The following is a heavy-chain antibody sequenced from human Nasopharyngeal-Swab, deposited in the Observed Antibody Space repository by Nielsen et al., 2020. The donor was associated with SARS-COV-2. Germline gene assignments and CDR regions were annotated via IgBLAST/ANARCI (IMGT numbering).Heavy chain of an antibody. Sequence: GSLRLSCTVSGGSISSYYWTWIRQPAGKGLEWIGRIYTSGSTNYNPSLKSRVSMSVDTSKNQFSLKLSSVTAADMAVYYCARWLVGATKDYGMDVWGQGTTVTVSS. CDR2: IYTSGST. D-gene: IGHD1-26*01. CDR3: ARWLVGATKDYGMDV. CDR1: GGSISSYY. J-gene: IGHJ6*02. V-gene: IGHV4-4*07.